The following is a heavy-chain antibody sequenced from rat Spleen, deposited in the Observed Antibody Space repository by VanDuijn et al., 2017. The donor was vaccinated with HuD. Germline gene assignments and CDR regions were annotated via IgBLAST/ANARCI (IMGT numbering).Heavy chain of an antibody. CDR1: GFTFSDYY. J-gene: IGHJ2*01. Sequence: EVQLVESDGGLVQPGRSLKLSCAASGFTFSDYYMAWVRQAPTKGLEWVATISYDGSSTYYRDSVKGRFTISRDNAKSTLYLQMDSLRSEDTATYYCARQGNSGTFFDYWGQGVMVTVSS. D-gene: IGHD4-3*01. V-gene: IGHV5-29*01. CDR2: ISYDGSST. CDR3: ARQGNSGTFFDY.